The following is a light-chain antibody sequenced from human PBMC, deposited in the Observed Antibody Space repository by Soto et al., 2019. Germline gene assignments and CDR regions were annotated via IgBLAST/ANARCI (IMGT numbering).Light chain of an antibody. Sequence: DIQMTQSPSSLSASVGDRVTITCRAGQSISSYLNWYQQKPGKAPNLLIYAASSLESGVPSWFSGSGSGTDFTLTISGLQPVDFATYYCQQSYSAPWTFGQGTKVEIK. J-gene: IGKJ1*01. CDR1: QSISSY. CDR2: AAS. CDR3: QQSYSAPWT. V-gene: IGKV1-39*01.